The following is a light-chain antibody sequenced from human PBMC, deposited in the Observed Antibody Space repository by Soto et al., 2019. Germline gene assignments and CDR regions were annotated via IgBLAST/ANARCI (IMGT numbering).Light chain of an antibody. CDR3: QQYSSSLT. Sequence: EIVLTQSPGSLSLSLGERATLSCRASQSVDSAFFAWYQQKPGQPPRLLMYGASRRATGIPDRLSGSGSGTDFTVTISRLEPEDFAVYYCQQYSSSLTFGQGTKVEI. V-gene: IGKV3-20*01. J-gene: IGKJ1*01. CDR2: GAS. CDR1: QSVDSAF.